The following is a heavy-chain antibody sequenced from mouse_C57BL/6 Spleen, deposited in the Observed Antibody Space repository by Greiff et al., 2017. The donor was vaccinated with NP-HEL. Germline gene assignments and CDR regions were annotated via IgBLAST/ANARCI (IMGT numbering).Heavy chain of an antibody. CDR3: ARNVIRNPFAY. Sequence: EVKLQQSGPELVKPGASVKISCKASGYTFTDYYMNWVKQSHGKSLEWIGDINPNNGGTSYNQKFKGKATLTVDKSSSTAYMELRSLTSEDSAVYYCARNVIRNPFAYWGQGTLVTVSA. CDR2: INPNNGGT. CDR1: GYTFTDYY. V-gene: IGHV1-26*01. D-gene: IGHD2-1*01. J-gene: IGHJ3*01.